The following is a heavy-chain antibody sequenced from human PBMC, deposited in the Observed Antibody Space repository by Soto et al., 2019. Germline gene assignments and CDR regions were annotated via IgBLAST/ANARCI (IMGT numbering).Heavy chain of an antibody. CDR2: IIPNFGTT. J-gene: IGHJ4*02. CDR3: ASAPRDEYSGYFLY. D-gene: IGHD1-26*01. Sequence: QVQLVQSGAEVKTPGSSLKVSCKASGGTFNSYGISWVRQAPGQGLQWMGGIIPNFGTTSYAQEFQGRVTVSADESMSTVYMELSSLRSEDTAVYYCASAPRDEYSGYFLYWGQGSLVTVSS. V-gene: IGHV1-69*01. CDR1: GGTFNSYG.